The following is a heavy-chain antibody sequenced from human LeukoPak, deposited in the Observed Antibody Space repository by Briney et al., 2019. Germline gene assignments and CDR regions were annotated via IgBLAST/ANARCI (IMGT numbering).Heavy chain of an antibody. D-gene: IGHD3-9*01. V-gene: IGHV3-23*01. CDR3: AKSGYYAILTGQYYFDY. CDR2: ISGSGGST. CDR1: GYTFSSYG. J-gene: IGHJ4*02. Sequence: GGTLRLSCAASGYTFSSYGMSWVPQAPGKGLEWVSDISGSGGSTYYADSVKGRFTISRDNSKNTLYLQMNSLRAEDTAVYYCAKSGYYAILTGQYYFDYWGQGTLVTVSS.